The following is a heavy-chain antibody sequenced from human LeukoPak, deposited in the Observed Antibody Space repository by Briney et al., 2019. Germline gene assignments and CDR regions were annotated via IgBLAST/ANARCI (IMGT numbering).Heavy chain of an antibody. V-gene: IGHV3-30*02. CDR1: GFTFSSYG. CDR2: IRYDGSNK. CDR3: TNSDDYGDY. Sequence: PGGSLRLSCAASGFTFSSYGMNWVRQAPGKGLEWVAFIRYDGSNKYYADSVKGRFTISRDNSKNTLYLHMTNLRAEDTAVYYCTNSDDYGDYWGQGTLVTVSS. J-gene: IGHJ4*02.